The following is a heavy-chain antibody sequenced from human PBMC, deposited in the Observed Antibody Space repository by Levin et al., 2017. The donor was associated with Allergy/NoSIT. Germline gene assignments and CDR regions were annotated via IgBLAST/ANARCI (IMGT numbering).Heavy chain of an antibody. Sequence: PGGSLRLSCAASGFTFSSYGMHWVRQAPGKGLEWVAVIWYDGSNKYYADSVKGRFTISRDNSKNTLYLQMNSLRAEDTAVYYCARGGVVVAAIEAIDYWGQGTLVTVSS. J-gene: IGHJ4*02. D-gene: IGHD2-15*01. CDR2: IWYDGSNK. CDR3: ARGGVVVAAIEAIDY. CDR1: GFTFSSYG. V-gene: IGHV3-33*01.